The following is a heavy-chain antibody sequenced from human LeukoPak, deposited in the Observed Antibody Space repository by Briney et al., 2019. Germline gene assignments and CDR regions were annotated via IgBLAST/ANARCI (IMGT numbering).Heavy chain of an antibody. CDR2: MTSSGSA. CDR1: GVSISSITDY. V-gene: IGHV4-39*07. Sequence: SETLSLTCTVSGVSISSITDYRGWIRQPPGKGLEWIGGMTSSGSAYYNPSLKSRVTISVDTSKNQFSLKLSSVTAADTAVYYCAREEEQLVRTFDYWGQGTLVTVSS. CDR3: AREEEQLVRTFDY. J-gene: IGHJ4*02. D-gene: IGHD6-6*01.